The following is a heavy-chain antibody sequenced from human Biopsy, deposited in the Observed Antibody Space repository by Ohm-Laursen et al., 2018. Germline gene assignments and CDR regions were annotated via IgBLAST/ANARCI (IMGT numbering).Heavy chain of an antibody. V-gene: IGHV1-2*02. D-gene: IGHD3-3*01. J-gene: IGHJ5*01. CDR3: ARELGDFWGGRQFDF. CDR1: GYTFTGYH. CDR2: INAKTGGT. Sequence: ASVKVSCKASGYTFTGYHVHWVRQAPGQGLEWMGWINAKTGGTNYAQKFQGRVTMTRDTSISTTYMELRRLTSDDTAVFYCARELGDFWGGRQFDFWGQGTLVTVSS.